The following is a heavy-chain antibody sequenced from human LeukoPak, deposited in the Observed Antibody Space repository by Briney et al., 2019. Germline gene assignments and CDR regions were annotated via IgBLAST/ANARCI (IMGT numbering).Heavy chain of an antibody. V-gene: IGHV5-51*01. CDR3: ARLGSSGFYLPYYFDF. CDR2: IYPGNSDT. CDR1: GYSFTNYW. J-gene: IGHJ4*02. Sequence: GESLKIPRQGSGYSFTNYWIGWGRQMPGTGLEGMGIIYPGNSDTRYSPSFRGQVTMSVDKAITTAYLQWSSLKASDTAMYYCARLGSSGFYLPYYFDFWGQGTLVTVSS. D-gene: IGHD3-22*01.